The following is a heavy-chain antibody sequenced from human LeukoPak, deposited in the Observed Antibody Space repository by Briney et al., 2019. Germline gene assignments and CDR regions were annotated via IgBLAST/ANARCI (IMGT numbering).Heavy chain of an antibody. Sequence: ASVKVSCKASGGTFISYAISWVRQAPGQGLEWMGGIIPIFGTANYAQKFQGRVTITADESTSTAYMELSSLRSEDTAVYYCARGYYDSSGYYLWGQGTLVTVSS. CDR3: ARGYYDSSGYYL. J-gene: IGHJ4*02. CDR1: GGTFISYA. D-gene: IGHD3-22*01. V-gene: IGHV1-69*13. CDR2: IIPIFGTA.